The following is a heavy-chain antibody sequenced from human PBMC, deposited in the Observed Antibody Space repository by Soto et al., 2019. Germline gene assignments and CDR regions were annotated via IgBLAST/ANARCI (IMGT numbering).Heavy chain of an antibody. V-gene: IGHV4-31*03. Sequence: QVQLQESGPGLVKPSQTLSLTCTVSGGSISSGGYYWSWIRQHPGKGLEWIGYIYYSGSTYYNPSLKRRVTIPIDTSQNQFSLKLSSVTAAVTAMYDSARGRRSSPRMDVWGQGTTVTVSS. CDR1: GGSISSGGYY. J-gene: IGHJ6*02. CDR2: IYYSGST. CDR3: ARGRRSSPRMDV.